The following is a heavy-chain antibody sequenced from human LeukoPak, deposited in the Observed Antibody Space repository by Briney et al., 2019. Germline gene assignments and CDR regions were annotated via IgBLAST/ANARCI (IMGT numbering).Heavy chain of an antibody. CDR3: ARGPEYGGTPAGEFHI. CDR2: IAFDGINK. Sequence: GRSLRLSCAASGFTFSTYAMHWVRQAPGKGLEWVAVIAFDGINKYYADSVKGRFTVSRDNSKDTMYLQMNSLRVEDTAVFYCARGPEYGGTPAGEFHIWGQGTMVTVSS. J-gene: IGHJ3*02. V-gene: IGHV3-30-3*01. CDR1: GFTFSTYA. D-gene: IGHD1-14*01.